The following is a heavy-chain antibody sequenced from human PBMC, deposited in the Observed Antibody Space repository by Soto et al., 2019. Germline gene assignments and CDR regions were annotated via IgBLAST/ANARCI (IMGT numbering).Heavy chain of an antibody. CDR1: GFTFSSFW. CDR2: INTDGSST. Sequence: EVQLVESGGGLVQPGGSLRLSCAVSGFTFSSFWMHWVRQAPGEVLVWVSRINTDGSSTSYADSVKGRFTISRDNAKNTLYLQMNSLRVEDTAMYYCAKRGVDTFGLSCWGQGTLVTVSS. CDR3: AKRGVDTFGLSC. V-gene: IGHV3-74*01. D-gene: IGHD3-10*01. J-gene: IGHJ4*02.